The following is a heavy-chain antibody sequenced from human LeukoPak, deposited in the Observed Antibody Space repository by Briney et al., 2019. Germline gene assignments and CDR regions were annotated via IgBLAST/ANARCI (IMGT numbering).Heavy chain of an antibody. V-gene: IGHV4-34*01. J-gene: IGHJ5*02. CDR2: VSPGGST. CDR3: ASMVRGAQRAWPQYNWFDP. Sequence: PSETLSLTCAMHSESSGGDDWTWIRQPPGKGLEWIGEVSPGGSTRYNPSLRSRVTISLDTSRSRFSLRLSSVTAADTAVYYCASMVRGAQRAWPQYNWFDPWGQGTLVTVSS. D-gene: IGHD3-10*01. CDR1: SESSGGDD.